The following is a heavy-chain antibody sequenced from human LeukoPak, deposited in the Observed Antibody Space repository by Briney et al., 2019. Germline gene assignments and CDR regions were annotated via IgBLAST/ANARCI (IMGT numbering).Heavy chain of an antibody. CDR2: LYYSGTT. V-gene: IGHV4-39*01. CDR1: GGSISSSSYY. J-gene: IGHJ4*02. CDR3: ATKGGATPFDY. Sequence: SETLSLTCTVSGGSISSSSYYWGWIRQPPGKGLEWIGSLYYSGTTYYNPSLKSRVTISVDTPKNQFSLKLSSVTAADTAVYYCATKGGATPFDYWGQGTLVTVSS. D-gene: IGHD3-16*01.